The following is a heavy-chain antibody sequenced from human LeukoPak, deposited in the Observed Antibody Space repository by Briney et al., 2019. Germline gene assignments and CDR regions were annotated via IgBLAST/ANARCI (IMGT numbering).Heavy chain of an antibody. CDR3: VRDWGGSGPTSRDY. Sequence: WGSLRLSCAASGFTFKSSWMHWVRQPPGRGPVWVARISSDGTNTRYGYSVSGRFTVSRDKAKHTLYLQLNSLRVEDWAVYCWVRDWGGSGPTSRDYWGKGTLVTVSS. D-gene: IGHD3-16*01. CDR1: GFTFKSSW. V-gene: IGHV3-74*01. CDR2: ISSDGTNT. J-gene: IGHJ4*02.